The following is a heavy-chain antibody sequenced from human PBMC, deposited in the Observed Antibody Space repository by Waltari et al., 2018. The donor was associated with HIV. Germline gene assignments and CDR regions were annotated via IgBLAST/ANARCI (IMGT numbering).Heavy chain of an antibody. V-gene: IGHV3-33*01. Sequence: WYDGSNKYYADSVKGRFTISRDNSKNTLYLQMNSLRAEDTAVYYCARDLSGYGSGSLYFDYWGQGTLVTVSS. D-gene: IGHD3-10*01. CDR3: ARDLSGYGSGSLYFDY. CDR2: WYDGSNK. J-gene: IGHJ4*02.